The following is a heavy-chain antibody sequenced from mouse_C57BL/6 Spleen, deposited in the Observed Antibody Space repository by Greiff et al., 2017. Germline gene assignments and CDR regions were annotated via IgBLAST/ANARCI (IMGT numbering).Heavy chain of an antibody. D-gene: IGHD2-3*01. V-gene: IGHV1-18*01. CDR1: GYTFTDYN. CDR3: ARGDDDGCYWYFDV. J-gene: IGHJ1*03. Sequence: EVQLQQSGPELVKPGASVKIPCKASGYTFTDYNMDWVKQSHGKSLEWIGDINPNNGGTNYNQKFKGKATLTVDNSSSTAYMELRSLTSEDTAVYYCARGDDDGCYWYFDVWGTGTTVTVSS. CDR2: INPNNGGT.